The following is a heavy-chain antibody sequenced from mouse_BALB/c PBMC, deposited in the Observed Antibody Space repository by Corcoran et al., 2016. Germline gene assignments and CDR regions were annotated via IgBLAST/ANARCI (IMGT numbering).Heavy chain of an antibody. J-gene: IGHJ3*01. Sequence: QVQLQQSGPELVKPGASVKISCKASGYSFTSYYIHWVRQRPGQGLEWIGWIFPGRGNTKYNEKFKGKATLTADTSSSTAYMQLSSLTSEDSAVYFCARADYDGYYVAYWGQGTLVTVSA. D-gene: IGHD2-3*01. V-gene: IGHV1-66*01. CDR3: ARADYDGYYVAY. CDR2: IFPGRGNT. CDR1: GYSFTSYY.